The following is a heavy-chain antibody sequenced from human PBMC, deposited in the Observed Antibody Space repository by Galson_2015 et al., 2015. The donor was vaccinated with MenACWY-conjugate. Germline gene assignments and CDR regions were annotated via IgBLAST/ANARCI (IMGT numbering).Heavy chain of an antibody. V-gene: IGHV3-30*04. J-gene: IGHJ6*02. D-gene: IGHD6-13*01. CDR3: ARDLGIAAAGTWNYYYGMDV. CDR1: GFTFSSYA. CDR2: ISYDGSNK. Sequence: SLRLSCAASGFTFSSYAMHWVRQAPGKGLEWVAVISYDGSNKYYADSVKGRFTISRDNSENTLYLQMDSLRAEDTAVYYCARDLGIAAAGTWNYYYGMDVWGQGTTVTVSS.